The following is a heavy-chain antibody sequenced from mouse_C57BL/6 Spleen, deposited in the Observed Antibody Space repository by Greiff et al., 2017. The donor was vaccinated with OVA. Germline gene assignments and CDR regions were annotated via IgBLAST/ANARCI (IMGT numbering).Heavy chain of an antibody. J-gene: IGHJ1*03. Sequence: VQLQQSGPELVKPGASVKISCKASGYAFSSSWMNWVKQRPGKGLEWIGRIYPGDGDTNYNGKFKGKATLTADKSSSTAYMQLSSLTSEDSAVYFCARGDYSNYEGYWYFDVWGTGTTVTVSS. CDR1: GYAFSSSW. D-gene: IGHD2-5*01. CDR3: ARGDYSNYEGYWYFDV. CDR2: IYPGDGDT. V-gene: IGHV1-82*01.